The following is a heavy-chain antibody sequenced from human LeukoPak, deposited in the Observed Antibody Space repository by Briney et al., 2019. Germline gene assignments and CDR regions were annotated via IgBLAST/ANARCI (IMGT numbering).Heavy chain of an antibody. CDR3: AKDPGQWLVVPGDY. CDR2: ISWNSGSI. CDR1: GFTFDDYA. J-gene: IGHJ4*02. Sequence: GGSLRLSCAASGFTFDDYAMHWVRQAPGKGLEWVSGISWNSGSIGYADSVKGRFTISRDNAKNSLYLQMNSLRAEDTAVYYCAKDPGQWLVVPGDYWGQGTLVTVSS. V-gene: IGHV3-9*01. D-gene: IGHD6-19*01.